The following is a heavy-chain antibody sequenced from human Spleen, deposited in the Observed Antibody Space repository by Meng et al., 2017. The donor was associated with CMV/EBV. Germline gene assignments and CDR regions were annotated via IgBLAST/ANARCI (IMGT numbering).Heavy chain of an antibody. J-gene: IGHJ4*02. V-gene: IGHV3-13*05. CDR2: IGTAGDP. CDR1: GFTFSSYD. Sequence: EVQVVESGGGLVQPGGSLRLSCAASGFTFSSYDMHWVRQATGKGLEWVSAIGTAGDPYYPGSVKGRFTISRDNAKNTLYLQMNSLRAGDSGVYYCVRDLVGNRDYWGQGTLVTVSS. CDR3: VRDLVGNRDY. D-gene: IGHD1-14*01.